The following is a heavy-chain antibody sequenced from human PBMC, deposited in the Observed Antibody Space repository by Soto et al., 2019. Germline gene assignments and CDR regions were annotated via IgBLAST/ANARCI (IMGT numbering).Heavy chain of an antibody. CDR1: GFTVSNNY. V-gene: IGHV3-48*04. Sequence: PGGSLRLSCAASGFTVSNNYMTWVRQAPGKGLEWVSYISGSCSTRYYADSVKGRFTISRDNAEKSVYLQMNSLRAEDTAVYYCVGSGSEYSGPFDYWGQGTLVTVSS. J-gene: IGHJ4*02. D-gene: IGHD5-12*01. CDR2: ISGSCSTR. CDR3: VGSGSEYSGPFDY.